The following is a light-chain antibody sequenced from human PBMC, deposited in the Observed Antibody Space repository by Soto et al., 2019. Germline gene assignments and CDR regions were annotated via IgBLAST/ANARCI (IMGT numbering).Light chain of an antibody. J-gene: IGLJ1*01. V-gene: IGLV2-23*01. CDR2: EGS. CDR1: SSDVGSYNL. CDR3: CSYAGSSTYV. Sequence: QSALTQPASVSGSPGQSITISCTGTSSDVGSYNLVSWYQQYPGKAPKVMIYEGSKRPSGISNRFSGSKSGNTASLTISGLQAEDEADYYCCSYAGSSTYVFGTGTKVTVL.